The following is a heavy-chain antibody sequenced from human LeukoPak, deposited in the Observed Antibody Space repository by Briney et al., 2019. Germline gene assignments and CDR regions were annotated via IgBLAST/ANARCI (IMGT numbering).Heavy chain of an antibody. J-gene: IGHJ4*02. D-gene: IGHD2-15*01. CDR2: IIPMFGTA. Sequence: SVKASCKASGGTFSSYAISWVRQAPGQGLEWMGGIIPMFGTAKYAQKFQGRVTITADESTSTAYMELSSLRSEDTSAVYYCARDRRLRYCSGGSCYGGYFDYWGQGTLVTVSS. CDR1: GGTFSSYA. V-gene: IGHV1-69*13. CDR3: ARDRRLRYCSGGSCYGGYFDY.